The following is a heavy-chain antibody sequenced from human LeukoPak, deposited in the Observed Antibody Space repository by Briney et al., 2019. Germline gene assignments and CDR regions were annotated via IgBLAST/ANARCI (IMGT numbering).Heavy chain of an antibody. CDR2: IYYSGST. CDR3: ARVDDMAGVDI. D-gene: IGHD3-9*01. Sequence: SETLSLTCTVSGGSISSGGYYWSWIRQHPGKGLEWIGYIYYSGSTYYNPSLKSRVTISVDTSKNQFSLKLSSVTAADTAVYYCARVDDMAGVDIWGQGTMVTVSS. CDR1: GGSISSGGYY. J-gene: IGHJ3*02. V-gene: IGHV4-31*03.